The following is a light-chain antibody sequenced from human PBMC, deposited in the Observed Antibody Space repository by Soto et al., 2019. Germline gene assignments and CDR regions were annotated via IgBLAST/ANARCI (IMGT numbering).Light chain of an antibody. J-gene: IGLJ2*01. V-gene: IGLV2-8*01. CDR1: STDVGAYNY. CDR3: CSYAGSNTLI. Sequence: QSVLTQPPSASGSPGQSVTISCTGTSTDVGAYNYVSWYQQRPGKAPKLMIFEVTKRPSGVPDRFSGSKSGNTASLTVSGVQADDEADYYCCSYAGSNTLIFGGGTKLTVL. CDR2: EVT.